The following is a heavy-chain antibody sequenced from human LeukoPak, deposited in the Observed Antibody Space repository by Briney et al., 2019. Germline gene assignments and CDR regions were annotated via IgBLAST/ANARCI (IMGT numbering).Heavy chain of an antibody. CDR1: GYTFTSYG. D-gene: IGHD2-2*02. CDR3: ARIRIVVVPAAIENNWFDP. J-gene: IGHJ5*02. Sequence: ASVKVSCTASGYTFTSYGISWVRQAPGQGLEWMGWISAYNGNTNYAQKLQGRVTMTTDTSTSTAYMELRSLRSDDTAVYYCARIRIVVVPAAIENNWFDPWGQGTLVTVSS. V-gene: IGHV1-18*01. CDR2: ISAYNGNT.